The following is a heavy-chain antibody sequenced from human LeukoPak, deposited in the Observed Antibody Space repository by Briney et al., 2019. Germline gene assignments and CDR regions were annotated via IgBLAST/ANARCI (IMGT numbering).Heavy chain of an antibody. V-gene: IGHV3-30*02. D-gene: IGHD3-22*01. Sequence: GGSLRLSCAASGFTFSGFGMHWVRQAPGKGLEWVAYIHTDQTIQYYADSVKGRFTISRDNSKNTLYLQMKTLRSEDTAVYYCAKDLLTMIVVVLGYFDYWGQGTLVTVSS. CDR3: AKDLLTMIVVVLGYFDY. CDR2: IHTDQTIQ. CDR1: GFTFSGFG. J-gene: IGHJ4*02.